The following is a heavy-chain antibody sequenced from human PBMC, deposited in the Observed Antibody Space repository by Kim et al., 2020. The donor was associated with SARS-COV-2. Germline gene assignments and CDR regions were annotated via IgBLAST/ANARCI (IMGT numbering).Heavy chain of an antibody. CDR2: ISTGGAYI. Sequence: GGSLRLSCTASDFTLSSYGMNWVRQSPGKGLEWVASISTGGAYIYYGDSVKGRFTISRDHARNSLYLQMNSLRAEDTAIYFCATRTSRSVTSWYVVDFWGQGTLVTVSS. CDR3: ATRTSRSVTSWYVVDF. CDR1: DFTLSSYG. V-gene: IGHV3-21*01. D-gene: IGHD6-13*01. J-gene: IGHJ4*02.